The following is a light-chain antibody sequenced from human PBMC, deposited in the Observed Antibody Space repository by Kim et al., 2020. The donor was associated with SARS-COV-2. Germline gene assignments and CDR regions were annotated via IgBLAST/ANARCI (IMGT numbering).Light chain of an antibody. Sequence: PGEGAILSCRASQSIGISLDWYQHKLGQAPRLLIYDAAIRAAGIPDRFSGGGSGTDFTLTISSLEPEDFAIYYCQQRNNWPPAVTFGGGTKVDIK. CDR3: QQRNNWPPAVT. J-gene: IGKJ4*01. CDR2: DAA. CDR1: QSIGIS. V-gene: IGKV3-11*01.